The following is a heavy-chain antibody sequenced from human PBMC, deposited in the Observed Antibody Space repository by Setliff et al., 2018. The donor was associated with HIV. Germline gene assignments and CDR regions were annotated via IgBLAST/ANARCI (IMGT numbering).Heavy chain of an antibody. V-gene: IGHV4-4*08. CDR1: GGSISSYY. CDR3: AGSIVVVTAAPLT. D-gene: IGHD2-21*02. Sequence: SETLSLTCTVSGGSISSYYWSWIRQPPGKRLEWIGYIFSSGSTNYNSSLKSRVTISVDTSKNQFSLKLSSVTAADTAVYYCAGSIVVVTAAPLTWGQGTLVTVSS. CDR2: IFSSGST. J-gene: IGHJ5*02.